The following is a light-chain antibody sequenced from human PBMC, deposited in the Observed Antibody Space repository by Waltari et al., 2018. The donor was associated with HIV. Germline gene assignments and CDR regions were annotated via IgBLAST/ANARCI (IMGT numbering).Light chain of an antibody. CDR2: SDN. V-gene: IGLV1-44*01. J-gene: IGLJ3*02. CDR1: SSNIGSNA. Sequence: QSVLTQPPSASGTPGQRVTISCSGGSSNIGSNAVSWYQQLPGTAPKLLIYSDNQRPSGGPDRFSGSKSGTSASLDISGLQSEDEADYHCAGWDDSVDGTVFGGGTILTVL. CDR3: AGWDDSVDGTV.